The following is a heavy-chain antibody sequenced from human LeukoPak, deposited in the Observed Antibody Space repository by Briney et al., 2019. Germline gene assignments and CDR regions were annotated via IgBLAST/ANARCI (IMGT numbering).Heavy chain of an antibody. D-gene: IGHD3-22*01. Sequence: GGSLRLSCAASEFTFTNYAMTWVHQAPGKGLEWVSSITASGGDIFHADSVKGRFTISRDNSKNTLYLQMNSLRAEDTAVYYCAKGSSDYYYDYWGQGTLVTVSA. V-gene: IGHV3-23*01. CDR3: AKGSSDYYYDY. CDR1: EFTFTNYA. CDR2: ITASGGDI. J-gene: IGHJ4*02.